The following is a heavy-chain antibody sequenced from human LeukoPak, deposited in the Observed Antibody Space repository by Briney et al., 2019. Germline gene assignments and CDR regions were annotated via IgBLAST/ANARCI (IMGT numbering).Heavy chain of an antibody. CDR2: ISSSSSYI. V-gene: IGHV3-21*01. CDR1: GFAFNIYS. Sequence: GGSLRLSCAASGFAFNIYSMNWVRQAPGKGLEWVSSISSSSSYIYYADSVKGRFTISRDNAKNSLYLQMNSLRAEDTAVYYCARDTGFGYWGQGTLVTVSS. CDR3: ARDTGFGY. J-gene: IGHJ4*02. D-gene: IGHD3-10*01.